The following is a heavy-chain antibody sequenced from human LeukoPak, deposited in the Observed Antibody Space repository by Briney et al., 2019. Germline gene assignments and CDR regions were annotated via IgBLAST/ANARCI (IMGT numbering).Heavy chain of an antibody. CDR3: ARDPDGDYDFDY. D-gene: IGHD4-17*01. J-gene: IGHJ4*02. CDR2: TNSNGAVI. Sequence: GGSLTPSCAASGFSFNDYGINWVRRAPGKGLEWLSHTNSNGAVISYADSVKGRFTVSRDTAKSSLYLQMNGLRVEDTAIYFCARDPDGDYDFDYWGQGTLVTVSS. V-gene: IGHV3-48*01. CDR1: GFSFNDYG.